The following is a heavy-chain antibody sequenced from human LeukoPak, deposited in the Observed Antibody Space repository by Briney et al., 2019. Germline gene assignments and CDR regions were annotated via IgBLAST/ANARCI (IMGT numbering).Heavy chain of an antibody. CDR1: GGTFSSYA. CDR3: ARGPGGGAHTNYYYYYMDV. CDR2: IIPIFGTA. D-gene: IGHD3-16*01. J-gene: IGHJ6*03. Sequence: SVKVSCKASGGTFSSYAISWVRQAPGQGLELMGGIIPIFGTANYAQKFQGRVTITADESTSTAYMEPSSLRSEDTAVYYCARGPGGGAHTNYYYYYMDVWGKGTTVTVSS. V-gene: IGHV1-69*01.